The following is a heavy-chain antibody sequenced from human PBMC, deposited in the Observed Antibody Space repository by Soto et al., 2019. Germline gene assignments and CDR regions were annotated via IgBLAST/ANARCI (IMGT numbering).Heavy chain of an antibody. J-gene: IGHJ6*02. Sequence: GSLRLSCAASGFTFSSYAMSWVRQAPGKGLEWVSAISGSGGSTYYADSVKGRFTISRDNSKNTLYLQMNSLRAEDTAVYYCAKVYNWNYGDYYYYYGMDVWGQGTTVTVSS. D-gene: IGHD1-7*01. CDR3: AKVYNWNYGDYYYYYGMDV. V-gene: IGHV3-23*01. CDR1: GFTFSSYA. CDR2: ISGSGGST.